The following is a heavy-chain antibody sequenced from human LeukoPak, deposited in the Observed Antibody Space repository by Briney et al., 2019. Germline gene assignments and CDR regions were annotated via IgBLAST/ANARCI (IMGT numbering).Heavy chain of an antibody. Sequence: SQTLSLTCTVSGGSISSGDYYWSWIRQPPGKGLEWIGYIYYSGSTYYNPSLKSRVTTSVDTSKNQFSLKLSSVTAADTAVYYCARDGLSPVVPNCSSTSCYDYYYGMDVWGQGTTVTVSS. J-gene: IGHJ6*02. CDR2: IYYSGST. D-gene: IGHD2-2*01. CDR3: ARDGLSPVVPNCSSTSCYDYYYGMDV. V-gene: IGHV4-30-4*01. CDR1: GGSISSGDYY.